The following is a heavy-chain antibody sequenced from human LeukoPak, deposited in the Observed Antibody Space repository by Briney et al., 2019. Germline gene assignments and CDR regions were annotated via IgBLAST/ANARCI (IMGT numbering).Heavy chain of an antibody. V-gene: IGHV3-30*02. J-gene: IGHJ4*02. Sequence: QPGGSLRLSCAASGFIFRDYDMDWVRQAPGKGLEGVGNISYDGSKRYYAESMEGRFTISRDNSKNTLYLQMNSLRAEDTAVYYCANLLDVLTGYDYWGQGILVTVSP. D-gene: IGHD3-9*01. CDR2: ISYDGSKR. CDR3: ANLLDVLTGYDY. CDR1: GFIFRDYD.